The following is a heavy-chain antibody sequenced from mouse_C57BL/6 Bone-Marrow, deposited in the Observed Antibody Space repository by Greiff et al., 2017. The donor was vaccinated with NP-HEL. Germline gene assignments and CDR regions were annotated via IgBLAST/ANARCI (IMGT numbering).Heavy chain of an antibody. CDR2: IRNKANNHAT. D-gene: IGHD2-5*01. CDR1: GFTFSDAW. J-gene: IGHJ3*01. CDR3: TRSKRGAWFAY. Sequence: EVQLEESGGGLVQPGGSMKLSCAASGFTFSDAWMDWVRQSPEKGLEWVAEIRNKANNHATYYAVSVNGRFTISRDDSKSSFYLQMNSLRAEDTGIYYCTRSKRGAWFAYWGQGTLVTVSA. V-gene: IGHV6-6*01.